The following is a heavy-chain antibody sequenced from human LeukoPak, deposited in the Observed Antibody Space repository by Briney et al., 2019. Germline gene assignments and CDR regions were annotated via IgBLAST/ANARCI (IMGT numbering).Heavy chain of an antibody. J-gene: IGHJ4*02. V-gene: IGHV3-43*02. CDR3: AKDMGGSYPDY. D-gene: IGHD1-26*01. CDR1: GFTFSSYE. Sequence: SGGSLRLSCAASGFTFSSYEMNWVRQAPGKGLEWVSLISGDCGSTYYACSVKGRFTISRDNRKDSLYLQMNSLRTEDTALYYCAKDMGGSYPDYWGQGTLVTVSS. CDR2: ISGDCGST.